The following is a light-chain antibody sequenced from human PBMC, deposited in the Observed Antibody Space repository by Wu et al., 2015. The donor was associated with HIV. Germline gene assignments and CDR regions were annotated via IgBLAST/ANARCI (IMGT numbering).Light chain of an antibody. V-gene: IGKV3-11*01. CDR2: DAS. CDR1: QTVNTY. Sequence: EVVLTQSPATLSLSPGERATLSCRASQTVNTYVAWYQQKPGQAPRLLIYDASNRATGIPARFSGSGSGTDFTLTINSLEPEDFAVYFCQQRSNWLTFGGGTKWRSN. CDR3: QQRSNWLT. J-gene: IGKJ4*01.